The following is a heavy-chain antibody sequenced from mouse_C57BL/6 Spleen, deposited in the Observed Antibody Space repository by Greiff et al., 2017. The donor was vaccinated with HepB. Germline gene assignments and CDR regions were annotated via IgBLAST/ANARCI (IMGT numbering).Heavy chain of an antibody. CDR3: ARSTTDYFDY. CDR2: IYPSDSET. Sequence: VQLQQSGAELVRPGSSVKLSCKASGYTFTSYWMDWVKQRPGQGLEWIGNIYPSDSETQYNQKFKDKGKLTVDKSSSTAYMQLRSLTSEDSAVYYLARSTTDYFDYWGQGTTLTVSS. J-gene: IGHJ2*01. CDR1: GYTFTSYW. V-gene: IGHV1-61*01. D-gene: IGHD1-1*01.